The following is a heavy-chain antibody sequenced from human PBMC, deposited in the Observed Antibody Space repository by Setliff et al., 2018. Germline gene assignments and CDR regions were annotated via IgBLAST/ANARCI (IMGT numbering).Heavy chain of an antibody. D-gene: IGHD5-12*01. CDR2: IYSRGST. CDR1: GGSISSSSYY. V-gene: IGHV4-39*01. CDR3: ARLGYRGDLDY. J-gene: IGHJ4*02. Sequence: ETLSLTCIVSGGSISSSSYYWGWIRQPPGKGLEWIGSIYSRGSTNYNPSLKSRVTVSLDASKNQLSLKLSSVTAADTAVYYCARLGYRGDLDYWGQGTLVTVSS.